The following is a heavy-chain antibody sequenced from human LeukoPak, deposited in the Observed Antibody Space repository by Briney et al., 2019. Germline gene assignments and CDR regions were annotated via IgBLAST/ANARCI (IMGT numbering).Heavy chain of an antibody. V-gene: IGHV4-59*01. CDR3: ARDTTHYYYYMDV. D-gene: IGHD4-17*01. Sequence: SETLSLTCTVSGGSISSYYWSWIRQPPGKGLEWIGHIYYSGSTNYNPSLKSRVTISVDTSKNQFSLKLSSVTAADTAVYYCARDTTHYYYYMDVWGKGTTVTVSS. CDR1: GGSISSYY. CDR2: IYYSGST. J-gene: IGHJ6*03.